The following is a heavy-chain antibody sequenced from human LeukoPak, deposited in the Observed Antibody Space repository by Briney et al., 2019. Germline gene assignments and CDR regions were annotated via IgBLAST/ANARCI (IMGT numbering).Heavy chain of an antibody. CDR1: GFTFSSYS. J-gene: IGHJ4*02. Sequence: GGSLRLSCAASGFTFSSYSMNWVRQAPGQGLEWVSSISSSSSYIYYADSVKGRFTISRDNAKNSLYLQMNSLRAEDTAVYYCARDEGCCSSTSCHGPNDYWGQGTLVTVSS. CDR3: ARDEGCCSSTSCHGPNDY. D-gene: IGHD2-2*01. V-gene: IGHV3-21*01. CDR2: ISSSSSYI.